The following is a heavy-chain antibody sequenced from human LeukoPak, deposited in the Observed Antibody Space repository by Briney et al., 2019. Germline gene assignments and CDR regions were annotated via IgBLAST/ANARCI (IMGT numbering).Heavy chain of an antibody. CDR3: AKNRDSSDYPRDFDF. Sequence: GGSLRLSSAAFGFTFSSYGMHWVRQTPGKGLEWVAFIRHDGSYQQYADSVKGRFTVSRDNSKDMVYLQMNSLRTEDTAVYYCAKNRDSSDYPRDFDFWGQGTLVTVSS. CDR2: IRHDGSYQ. J-gene: IGHJ4*02. V-gene: IGHV3-30*02. CDR1: GFTFSSYG. D-gene: IGHD3-22*01.